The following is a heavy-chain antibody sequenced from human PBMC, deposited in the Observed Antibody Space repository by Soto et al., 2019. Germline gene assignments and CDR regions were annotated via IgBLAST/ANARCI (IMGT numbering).Heavy chain of an antibody. Sequence: PSETLSLTCTVSGGSISSSSYYWSWIRQPPGKGLEWIGYIYYSGSTNYNPSLKSRVTISVDTSKNQFSLKLSSVTAADTAVYYCARRYGGNFDYWGQGTLVTVSS. V-gene: IGHV4-61*01. D-gene: IGHD1-26*01. CDR1: GGSISSSSYY. CDR2: IYYSGST. CDR3: ARRYGGNFDY. J-gene: IGHJ4*02.